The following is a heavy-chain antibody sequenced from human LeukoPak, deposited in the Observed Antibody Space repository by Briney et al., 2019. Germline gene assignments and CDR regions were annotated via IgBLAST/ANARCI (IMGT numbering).Heavy chain of an antibody. D-gene: IGHD3-10*01. CDR1: GFTLSSYA. J-gene: IGHJ4*02. V-gene: IGHV3-23*01. Sequence: GGALRLSCAASGFTLSSYAMSWVRQAPGKGLEWVSAISGSGGSTYYADSVKGRFTISRDNSNNTLYLQMNSLRAEDTAVYYCEGYYYGSGSPDYWGQGTLVTVSS. CDR3: EGYYYGSGSPDY. CDR2: ISGSGGST.